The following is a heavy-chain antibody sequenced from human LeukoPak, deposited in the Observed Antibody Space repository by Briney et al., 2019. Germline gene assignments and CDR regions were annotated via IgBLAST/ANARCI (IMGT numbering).Heavy chain of an antibody. J-gene: IGHJ3*02. CDR3: ARDETRGFTGNDAFDI. CDR2: IYYSGTT. CDR1: GGSISSYY. Sequence: PSETLSLTCTVSGGSISSYYWSWIRQPPGKGLEWIGYIYYSGTTNYNPSLQSRVTMSVNTSKNQFSLKLSSVTAADTAVYYCARDETRGFTGNDAFDIWGQGTMVTVSS. D-gene: IGHD3-10*01. V-gene: IGHV4-59*01.